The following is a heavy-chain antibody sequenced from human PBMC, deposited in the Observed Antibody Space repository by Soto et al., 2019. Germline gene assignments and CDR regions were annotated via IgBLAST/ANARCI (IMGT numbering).Heavy chain of an antibody. V-gene: IGHV4-59*02. CDR3: ARAPGGYWFDP. J-gene: IGHJ5*02. CDR1: GGSVSSYY. CDR2: IYYSGST. Sequence: ASETLSLTCTVSGGSVSSYYWSWIRQPPGKGLEWIAYIYYSGSTNYNPSLKSRVTISLDTSKNQFSLKLSSVTAADTAIYYCARAPGGYWFDPWGQGTLVTVSS. D-gene: IGHD6-25*01.